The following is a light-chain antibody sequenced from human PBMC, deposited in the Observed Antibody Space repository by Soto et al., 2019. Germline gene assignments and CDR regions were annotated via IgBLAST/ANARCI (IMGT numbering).Light chain of an antibody. CDR2: KAS. V-gene: IGKV1-5*03. CDR3: QHYNSYPLT. Sequence: DIQMTQSPSTLSASVGDRVTITCRASQSISSWLAWYQQKPGKAPKVLIYKASSLERGVPARFSGSGSGTEFTLTISGLQPDDSATYYCQHYNSYPLTFGGGTKVEI. J-gene: IGKJ4*01. CDR1: QSISSW.